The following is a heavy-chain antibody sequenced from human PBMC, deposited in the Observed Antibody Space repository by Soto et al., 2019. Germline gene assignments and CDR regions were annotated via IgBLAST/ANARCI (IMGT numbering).Heavy chain of an antibody. V-gene: IGHV3-23*01. CDR3: AKEVIPYDLGYYFDY. D-gene: IGHD3-3*01. CDR2: ISGSGGST. J-gene: IGHJ4*02. Sequence: GGSLRLSCAASGFTFSSYAMSWVRQAPGKGLEWVSAISGSGGSTYYADSVKGRFTISRDNSKNTLYLQMNSLRAEDTAVYYCAKEVIPYDLGYYFDYWDQGTLVTVSS. CDR1: GFTFSSYA.